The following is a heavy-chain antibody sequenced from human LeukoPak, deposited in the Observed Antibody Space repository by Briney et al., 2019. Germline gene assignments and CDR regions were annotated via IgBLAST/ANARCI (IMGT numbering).Heavy chain of an antibody. J-gene: IGHJ4*02. CDR3: ARPYYGSGSYPFHFDY. D-gene: IGHD3-10*01. V-gene: IGHV4-59*08. Sequence: SETLSLTCTVSGGPISSYYWSWIRQPPGKGLEWIGYIYYSGSTNYNPSLKSRVTISVDTSKNQFSLKLSSVTAADTAVYYCARPYYGSGSYPFHFDYWGQGTLVTVSS. CDR2: IYYSGST. CDR1: GGPISSYY.